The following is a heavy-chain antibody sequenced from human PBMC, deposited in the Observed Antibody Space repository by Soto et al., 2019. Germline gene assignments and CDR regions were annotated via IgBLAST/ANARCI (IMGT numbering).Heavy chain of an antibody. V-gene: IGHV1-2*02. CDR3: ARWEQLVLGFDI. J-gene: IGHJ3*02. D-gene: IGHD6-6*01. CDR1: GYTFTGHY. CDR2: INPNSGCT. Sequence: GASVTVSCQASGYTFTGHYIHWVRLAPGQGLEWTGWINPNSGCTNFAQKLQGRVTVTRDTSISTAYMELTSLRSGDTAVYYCARWEQLVLGFDIWGQGTMVTVSS.